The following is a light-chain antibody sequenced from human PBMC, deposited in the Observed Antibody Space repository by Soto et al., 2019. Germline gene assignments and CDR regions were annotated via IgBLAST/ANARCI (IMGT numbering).Light chain of an antibody. CDR3: LQDYHHPLI. CDR1: HGIIND. V-gene: IGKV1-6*01. CDR2: AAS. Sequence: AIQMTQSPSSLSASVGDRVTITCRACHGIINDLGWSQKKPRKAPNLLIYAASTLHSGVPSRFSGSGSGTNFTLTISSLQPEDFATYYYLQDYHHPLIFGGGTKVEIE. J-gene: IGKJ4*01.